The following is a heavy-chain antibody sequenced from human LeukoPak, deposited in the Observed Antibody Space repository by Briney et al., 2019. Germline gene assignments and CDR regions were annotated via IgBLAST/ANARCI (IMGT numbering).Heavy chain of an antibody. CDR3: AKEPREYCSSTSCPNWFDS. CDR2: ISASGGTT. V-gene: IGHV3-23*01. Sequence: GGSLRLSCAASGFTFNNYAMSWVRQAPGKGREWVSAISASGGTTYYADSVKGRFTISRDNSENTLFLQMNSLRAEDTAVYYCAKEPREYCSSTSCPNWFDSWGQGTLVTVSS. J-gene: IGHJ5*01. D-gene: IGHD2-2*01. CDR1: GFTFNNYA.